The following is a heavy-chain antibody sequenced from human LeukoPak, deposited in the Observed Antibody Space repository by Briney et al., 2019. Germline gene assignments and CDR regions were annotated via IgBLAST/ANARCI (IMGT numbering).Heavy chain of an antibody. V-gene: IGHV4-59*08. Sequence: SETLSLTCTVSGDSISSYYWSWIRQPPGKGLEWIGYVSYSGSTNYNPSLKSRVIISLDRSNNQVSLKLNSVTAADTAVYYCARSRASSTLVAFDCWGQGTLVTVSS. CDR2: VSYSGST. CDR1: GDSISSYY. J-gene: IGHJ4*02. D-gene: IGHD5-12*01. CDR3: ARSRASSTLVAFDC.